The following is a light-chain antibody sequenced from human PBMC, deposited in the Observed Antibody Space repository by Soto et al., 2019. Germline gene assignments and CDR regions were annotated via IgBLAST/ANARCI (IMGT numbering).Light chain of an antibody. Sequence: EIVLTQSPGTLSLSPGERATLSCRASQSFNSIYLAWYQQKPGQAPRLLIYGASSRATGIPGRFRGSGSGTEFTLTIDSLQAEDFAVYYCQQFHTWPVTFGGGTKVDIK. CDR1: QSFNSIY. CDR2: GAS. V-gene: IGKV3-20*01. J-gene: IGKJ4*01. CDR3: QQFHTWPVT.